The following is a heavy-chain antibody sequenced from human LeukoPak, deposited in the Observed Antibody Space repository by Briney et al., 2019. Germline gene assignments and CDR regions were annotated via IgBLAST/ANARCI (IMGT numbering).Heavy chain of an antibody. CDR1: GYTFTGYY. CDR2: INPNSGGT. D-gene: IGHD6-6*01. V-gene: IGHV1-2*02. Sequence: APVKVSCKASGYTFTGYYMHWVRHAPGQGLEWMGWINPNSGGTNYAQKFQGRVTMTRDTSISTAYMELSRLRSDDTAVYYCARGPMYSSSSVDYFDYWGQGTLVTVSS. CDR3: ARGPMYSSSSVDYFDY. J-gene: IGHJ4*02.